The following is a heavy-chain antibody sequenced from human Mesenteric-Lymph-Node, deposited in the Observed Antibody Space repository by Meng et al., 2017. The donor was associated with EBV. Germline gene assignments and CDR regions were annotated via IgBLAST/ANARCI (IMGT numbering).Heavy chain of an antibody. J-gene: IGHJ5*02. V-gene: IGHV4-34*02. D-gene: IGHD1-26*01. CDR3: ARGYMWDNRFDP. CDR1: GGSFSHYY. Sequence: LQQGGAVLFKPSAPRYLTCTVYGGSFSHYYWPWVRQSPGTGLEWIGEISHSGIADYNPSFKSRVTISIDTSKNQFSLRLTVVTSAETAVYLCARGYMWDNRFDPWGQGALVTVSS. CDR2: ISHSGIA.